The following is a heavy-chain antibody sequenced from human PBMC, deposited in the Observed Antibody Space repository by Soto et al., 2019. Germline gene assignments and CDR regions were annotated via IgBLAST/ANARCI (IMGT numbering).Heavy chain of an antibody. CDR2: INHSGST. CDR1: GGSFSGYY. CDR3: ARGRDIVVVPAALAGYYYYGMDV. V-gene: IGHV4-34*01. D-gene: IGHD2-2*01. J-gene: IGHJ6*02. Sequence: SETLSLTCAVYGGSFSGYYWSWIRQPPGKGLEWIGEINHSGSTNYNPSLKGRVTISVDTSKNQFSLKLSSVTAADTAVYYCARGRDIVVVPAALAGYYYYGMDVWGQGTTVTSP.